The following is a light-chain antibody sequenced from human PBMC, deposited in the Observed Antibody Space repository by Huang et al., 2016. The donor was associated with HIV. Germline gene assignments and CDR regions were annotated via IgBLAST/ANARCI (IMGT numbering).Light chain of an antibody. CDR3: QQRSSGVT. V-gene: IGKV3-11*01. J-gene: IGKJ4*01. CDR1: QSVGNY. CDR2: DTS. Sequence: IVLTQSPATLSWYPGERVTLSCRASQSVGNYIAWYQQHPGQSPTLLIYDTSNRATGTPVVFSGSGSGTDFTLTISSLESEDFAVYYCQQRSSGVTFGGGTKVQVK.